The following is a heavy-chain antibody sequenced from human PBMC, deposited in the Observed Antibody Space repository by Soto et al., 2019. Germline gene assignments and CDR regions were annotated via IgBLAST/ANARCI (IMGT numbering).Heavy chain of an antibody. Sequence: QVQLQQWGAGLLKPSETLSLTCAVYGGSFSGYQWTWIRQTPGKGLEWIGEINDSGNINYNPSLKRRVTIFLDTPKRQISLKLSAVTAADTALYYCARGLIIWCGELSRRGGYYYYVDVWGEGTTVIVSS. J-gene: IGHJ6*03. CDR3: ARGLIIWCGELSRRGGYYYYVDV. D-gene: IGHD3-10*01. V-gene: IGHV4-34*01. CDR1: GGSFSGYQ. CDR2: INDSGNI.